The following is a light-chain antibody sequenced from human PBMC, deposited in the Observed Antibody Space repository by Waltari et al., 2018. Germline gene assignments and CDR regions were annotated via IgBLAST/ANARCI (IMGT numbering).Light chain of an antibody. Sequence: QSALTQPRSVSGSPGQSVTISCPGATRDVGVFTSVSWYQQHPGKAPKLMIYDVSKRPSGVPDRFSGSKSGYTASLTISGLQAEDEADYYCCSYAASYVVFGGGTKLTVL. CDR1: TRDVGVFTS. CDR2: DVS. V-gene: IGLV2-11*01. CDR3: CSYAASYVV. J-gene: IGLJ2*01.